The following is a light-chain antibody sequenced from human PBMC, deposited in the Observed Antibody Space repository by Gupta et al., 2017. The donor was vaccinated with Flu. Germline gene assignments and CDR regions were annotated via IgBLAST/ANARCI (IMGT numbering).Light chain of an antibody. CDR3: MQNLQLPLFT. CDR1: QTLLHSDGKNY. Sequence: EIEMTQTPLSLFVTPGQSASISCKSSQTLLHSDGKNYLYWYLQRPGQPPQLLIYEASNRYSGVPDRFGGSGSGTEFTLRISRVEAGDVGVYYCMQNLQLPLFTFGPGTKVDLK. J-gene: IGKJ3*01. V-gene: IGKV2D-29*01. CDR2: EAS.